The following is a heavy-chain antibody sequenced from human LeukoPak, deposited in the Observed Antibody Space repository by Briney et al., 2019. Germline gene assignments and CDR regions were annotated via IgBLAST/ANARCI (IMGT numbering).Heavy chain of an antibody. CDR3: AREDEYDAWNEESSRDY. J-gene: IGHJ4*02. CDR1: GYSISSGYY. Sequence: SEALSLTCAVSGYSISSGYYWGWVRQPPGKGLEWIASIYYRGTTYYKASLKSRLTVSLDTSKNEFSLKVRSVTAADTAVYYCAREDEYDAWNEESSRDYWGQGILVTVSS. CDR2: IYYRGTT. V-gene: IGHV4-38-2*02. D-gene: IGHD3-3*01.